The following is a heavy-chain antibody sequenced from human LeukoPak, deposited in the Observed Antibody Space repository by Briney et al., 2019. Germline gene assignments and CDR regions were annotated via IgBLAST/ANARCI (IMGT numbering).Heavy chain of an antibody. CDR2: IYYSGST. V-gene: IGHV4-59*01. J-gene: IGHJ4*02. CDR3: ARGTYSGSYYILYYFDY. CDR1: GDSISTYY. Sequence: ASETLSLTCTVSGDSISTYYWSWIRQPPGKGLEWIAYIYYSGSTNYNPSLKSRVTISVDTSKSQFSLRLSSVTAADTAFYYCARGTYSGSYYILYYFDYWGQGTLVTVSS. D-gene: IGHD1-26*01.